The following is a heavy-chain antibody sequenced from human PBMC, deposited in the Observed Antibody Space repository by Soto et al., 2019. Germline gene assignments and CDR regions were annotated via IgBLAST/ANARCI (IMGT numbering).Heavy chain of an antibody. CDR3: ARHLAAAGNFDY. CDR1: GGSISSYY. D-gene: IGHD6-13*01. J-gene: IGHJ4*02. CDR2: IYYSGST. Sequence: SETLSLTCTVSGGSISSYYWSWIRQPPGKGLEWIGYIYYSGSTNYNPSLKSRVTISVDTSKNQFSLKLSSVTAADTAVYYCARHLAAAGNFDYWGQGPLVTVSS. V-gene: IGHV4-59*01.